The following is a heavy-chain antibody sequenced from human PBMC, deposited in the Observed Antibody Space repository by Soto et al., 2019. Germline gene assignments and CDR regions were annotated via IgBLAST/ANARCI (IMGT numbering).Heavy chain of an antibody. J-gene: IGHJ4*02. Sequence: GGSLRLSCAASGFTFSSYAMHWVRQAPGKGLEYVSAISINGGRTYNADSVKGRFTISRDNSKNTLYLQMSRLRAEDTAVYYCVKGRSYGDDLIDYWGQGTLVTVSS. CDR3: VKGRSYGDDLIDY. V-gene: IGHV3-64D*08. D-gene: IGHD4-17*01. CDR1: GFTFSSYA. CDR2: ISINGGRT.